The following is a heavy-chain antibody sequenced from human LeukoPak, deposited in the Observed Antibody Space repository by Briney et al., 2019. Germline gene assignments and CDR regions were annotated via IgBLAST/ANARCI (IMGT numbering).Heavy chain of an antibody. V-gene: IGHV1-2*02. CDR3: ARVPGFLEWSSPYRYYYGMDV. CDR2: INPNSGGT. CDR1: GYTFTGYY. J-gene: IGHJ6*02. Sequence: ASVKVSCKASGYTFTGYYMHWVRQAPGQGLEWMGWINPNSGGTNYAQKFQGRVTMTRDTSISTAYMELSRLRSDDTAVYYCARVPGFLEWSSPYRYYYGMDVWGQGTTVTVSS. D-gene: IGHD3-3*01.